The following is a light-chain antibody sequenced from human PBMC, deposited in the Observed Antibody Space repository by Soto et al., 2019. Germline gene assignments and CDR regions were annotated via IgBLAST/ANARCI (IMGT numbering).Light chain of an antibody. CDR2: DAY. CDR1: QSFRGL. Sequence: EVVLTQSPVTLSLSPGERATLSCRASQSFRGLLAWYQQKPGQAPRLLIYDAYNRATGIPPRFSGSVSGTDFTLTISSLEPKPSAVYYRHQRPRWPITFGQGTRLEI. V-gene: IGKV3-11*01. CDR3: HQRPRWPIT. J-gene: IGKJ5*01.